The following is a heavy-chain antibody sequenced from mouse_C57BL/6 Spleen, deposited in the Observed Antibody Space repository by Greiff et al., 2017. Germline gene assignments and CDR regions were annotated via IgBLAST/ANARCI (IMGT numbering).Heavy chain of an antibody. D-gene: IGHD1-1*01. Sequence: EVQGVESGGGLVQPGGSLKLSCAASGFTFSDYYMYWVRQTPEKRLEWVAYISNGGGSTYYPDTVKGRFTISRDNAKNTLYLQMSRLKSEDTAMYYCARSYYYGSRAYAMDYWGQGTSVTVSS. CDR3: ARSYYYGSRAYAMDY. J-gene: IGHJ4*01. CDR1: GFTFSDYY. V-gene: IGHV5-12*01. CDR2: ISNGGGST.